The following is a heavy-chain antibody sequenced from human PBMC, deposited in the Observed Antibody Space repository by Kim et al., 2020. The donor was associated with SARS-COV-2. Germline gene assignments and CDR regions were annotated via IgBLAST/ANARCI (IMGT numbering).Heavy chain of an antibody. J-gene: IGHJ4*02. D-gene: IGHD5-12*01. CDR1: GFTFSTFW. CDR3: ASRYPNVDNDY. Sequence: GGSLRLSCVASGFTFSTFWMHWVRQAPGKGLVWVLHIISDGSDTTFADSVKGRFTISRDNAKNTLYLQMNSLRAEDTAVYYCASRYPNVDNDYWGQGTLVTVSS. V-gene: IGHV3-74*01. CDR2: IISDGSDT.